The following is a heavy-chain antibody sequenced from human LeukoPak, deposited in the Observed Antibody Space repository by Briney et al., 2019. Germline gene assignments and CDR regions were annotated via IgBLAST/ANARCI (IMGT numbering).Heavy chain of an antibody. CDR2: INHSGST. D-gene: IGHD4-17*01. CDR1: GGSFSGYY. Sequence: PSETLSLTCAVYGGSFSGYYWSWIRQPPGKGLEWIGEINHSGSTNYNPSLKSRVTISVDTSKNQFSLKLSSVTAADTAVYYCARGLRNYGVFDYWGQGTLVTVSS. V-gene: IGHV4-34*01. J-gene: IGHJ4*02. CDR3: ARGLRNYGVFDY.